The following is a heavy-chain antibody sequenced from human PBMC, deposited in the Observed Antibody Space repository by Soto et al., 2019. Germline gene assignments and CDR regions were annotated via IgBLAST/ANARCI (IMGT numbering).Heavy chain of an antibody. D-gene: IGHD1-1*01. CDR3: AGERTEYYYYYGMDV. V-gene: IGHV3-30-3*01. CDR1: GFTFSSYA. CDR2: ISYDGSNK. J-gene: IGHJ6*02. Sequence: QVQLVESGGGVVQPGRSLRLSCAASGFTFSSYAMHWVRQAPGKGLEWVAVISYDGSNKYYADSVKGRFTISRDNSKNTLYLQMNSLRAEDTAVYYCAGERTEYYYYYGMDVWGQGTTVTVSS.